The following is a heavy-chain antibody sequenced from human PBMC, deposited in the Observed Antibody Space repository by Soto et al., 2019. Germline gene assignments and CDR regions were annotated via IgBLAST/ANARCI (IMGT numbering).Heavy chain of an antibody. V-gene: IGHV3-23*01. CDR1: GFTFSSYP. Sequence: GGSLRLSCAASGFTFSSYPMNWVRQAPGKGLEWGSCISGSGDRSNHADSVKGRFTISRDNSKNTLYLQMNSLRAEDTAMYYCVKYRSTSRSEFDPWGRGTLVTVSS. CDR2: ISGSGDRS. CDR3: VKYRSTSRSEFDP. D-gene: IGHD6-6*01. J-gene: IGHJ5*02.